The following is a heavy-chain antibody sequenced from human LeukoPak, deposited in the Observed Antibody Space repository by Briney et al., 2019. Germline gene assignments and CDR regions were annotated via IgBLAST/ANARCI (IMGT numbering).Heavy chain of an antibody. CDR3: ARGPYYDFWSGYPYYFDH. V-gene: IGHV3-23*01. D-gene: IGHD3-3*01. CDR1: GFTFRSYV. CDR2: ISGTGGST. Sequence: GGSLRLSCAASGFTFRSYVMSWVRQAPGKGLEWVSGISGTGGSTYYADSVKGRFTISRDNSKNTLYPQMNSLRAEDTAVYYCARGPYYDFWSGYPYYFDHWGQGTLVTVSS. J-gene: IGHJ4*02.